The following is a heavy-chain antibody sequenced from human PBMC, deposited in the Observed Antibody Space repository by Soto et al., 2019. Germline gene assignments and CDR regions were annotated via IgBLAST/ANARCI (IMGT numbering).Heavy chain of an antibody. D-gene: IGHD3-10*01. CDR1: GYTFTNYY. Sequence: QVQLVQSGAEVKKPGASVKVSCRASGYTFTNYYIHWVRQAPGQGLEWMAIINPMSGSTNYAQNFQGRVTLTMDTSTTTVYMYLSILRFEDTDVYSCARDLLAGDFWGQGTMVTVYS. CDR2: INPMSGST. CDR3: ARDLLAGDF. V-gene: IGHV1-46*01. J-gene: IGHJ4*02.